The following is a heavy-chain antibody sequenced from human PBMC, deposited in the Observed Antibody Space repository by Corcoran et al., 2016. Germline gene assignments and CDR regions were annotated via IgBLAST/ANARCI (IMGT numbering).Heavy chain of an antibody. V-gene: IGHV3-53*01. CDR3: ARVSSLYYYGMDV. J-gene: IGHJ6*02. CDR1: GFTVSSNY. Sequence: EVQLVESGGGLIQPGGSLRLSCAASGFTVSSNYMSWVRQAPGKGLEWLSVISSGGNTYYADSVKGRFTIPRDSSKNTLYFQMNSLRADDTAVYYCARVSSLYYYGMDVWGQGTTVTVSS. CDR2: ISSGGNT. D-gene: IGHD2-15*01.